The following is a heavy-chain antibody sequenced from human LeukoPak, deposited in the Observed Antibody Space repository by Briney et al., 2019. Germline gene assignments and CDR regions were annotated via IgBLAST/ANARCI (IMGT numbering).Heavy chain of an antibody. Sequence: GESLKISCKGSGYSFTSNWIGWVRQMPGKGLEWMGIIYPGDSDTRYSPSFQGQVTISADKSIRTAYLQWSSLKASDTAMYCCARPHYCSGGSCYHFDYWGQGTLVTVSS. V-gene: IGHV5-51*01. D-gene: IGHD2-15*01. CDR2: IYPGDSDT. J-gene: IGHJ4*02. CDR3: ARPHYCSGGSCYHFDY. CDR1: GYSFTSNW.